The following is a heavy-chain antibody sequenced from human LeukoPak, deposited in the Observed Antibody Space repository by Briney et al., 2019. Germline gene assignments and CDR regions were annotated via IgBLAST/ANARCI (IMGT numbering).Heavy chain of an antibody. V-gene: IGHV3-33*06. CDR2: IWYDGSNK. J-gene: IGHJ4*02. CDR1: GFTFSTYG. D-gene: IGHD1-7*01. Sequence: GGSLRLSCAASGFTFSTYGMHWVRQAPGKGLEWVAVIWYDGSNKFYADSVKGRFTISRDNSKKTLYLQMNSLRAEDTALYYCAKDHNWNYERVDYWGQGTLVTVSS. CDR3: AKDHNWNYERVDY.